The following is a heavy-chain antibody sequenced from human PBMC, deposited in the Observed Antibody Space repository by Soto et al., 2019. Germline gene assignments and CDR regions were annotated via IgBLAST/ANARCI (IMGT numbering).Heavy chain of an antibody. J-gene: IGHJ5*02. CDR2: TYFRSKWYN. V-gene: IGHV6-1*01. Sequence: PSQTLSLTCALSVVSVSSNTASSNWIRQSPSRGLEWLGRTYFRSKWYNDYAVSVNSRIIINPDTSNNQFSLQLNSVTPEDTAVYFCAKGDNLGPKTGYAFDPWGQGIMVTVSS. D-gene: IGHD5-12*01. CDR1: VVSVSSNTAS. CDR3: AKGDNLGPKTGYAFDP.